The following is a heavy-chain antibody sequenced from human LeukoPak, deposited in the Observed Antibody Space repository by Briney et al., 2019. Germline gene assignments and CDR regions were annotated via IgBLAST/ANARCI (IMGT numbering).Heavy chain of an antibody. CDR3: ARDRGETH. D-gene: IGHD3-10*01. CDR1: GFTFSGYA. J-gene: IGHJ4*02. CDR2: ISGNGGST. Sequence: GGSLRLSCSASGFTFSGYAIHWVRQAPGKGLEYVSGISGNGGSTNYADSVKDRFTISRDNSKNTLYLQMNSLRAEDTAVYYCARDRGETHWGQGTLVTVSS. V-gene: IGHV3-64*04.